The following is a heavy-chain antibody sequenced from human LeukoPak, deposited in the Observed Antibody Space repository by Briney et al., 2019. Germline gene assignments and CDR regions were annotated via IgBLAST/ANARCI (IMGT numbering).Heavy chain of an antibody. CDR2: IYTVGST. CDR3: ARMRDWSGPFDY. V-gene: IGHV4-4*07. D-gene: IGHD3-3*01. Sequence: PSETLSLTCTVSGGSIGSYYWNWIRQPAGKGLEWIGRIYTVGSTNYNPSLKSRVTISVDKSKNQFSLKLTSVTAADTAVYYCARMRDWSGPFDYWGQGTLVTVSS. J-gene: IGHJ4*02. CDR1: GGSIGSYY.